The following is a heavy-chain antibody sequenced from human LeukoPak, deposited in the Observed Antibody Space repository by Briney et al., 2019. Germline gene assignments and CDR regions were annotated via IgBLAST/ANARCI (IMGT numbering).Heavy chain of an antibody. V-gene: IGHV3-21*01. D-gene: IGHD3-22*01. CDR2: ISSSSSYI. Sequence: GGSLRLSCAASGFTFSSYSMNWVRQAPGKGLEWVSSISSSSSYIYYADSVKGRFTISRDNAKNSLYLQMNSLRAEDTAVYYCARAGNYYDSSGLRAFDIWGQGTMVTVSS. CDR1: GFTFSSYS. CDR3: ARAGNYYDSSGLRAFDI. J-gene: IGHJ3*02.